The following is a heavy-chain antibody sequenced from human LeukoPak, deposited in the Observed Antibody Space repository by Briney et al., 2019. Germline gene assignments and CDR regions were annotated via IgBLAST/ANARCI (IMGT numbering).Heavy chain of an antibody. CDR1: GFTFSSYG. CDR2: IWYDGSNK. Sequence: QPGGSLRLSCAASGFTFSSYGMHWVRQAPGKGLEWVAVIWYDGSNKYYADSVKGRFTISRGNSKNALYLQMNSLRAEDTAVYYCAKDTTGGAFDIWGQGTMVTVSS. D-gene: IGHD4-17*01. J-gene: IGHJ3*02. CDR3: AKDTTGGAFDI. V-gene: IGHV3-33*06.